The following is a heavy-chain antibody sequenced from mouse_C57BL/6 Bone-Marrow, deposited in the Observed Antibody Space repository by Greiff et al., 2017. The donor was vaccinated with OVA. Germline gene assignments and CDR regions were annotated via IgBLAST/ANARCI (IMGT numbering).Heavy chain of an antibody. D-gene: IGHD2-1*01. CDR3: ARGGNNAFAY. CDR2: INPSTGGT. CDR1: GYSFTGYY. J-gene: IGHJ3*01. Sequence: EVQLQQSGPELVKPGASVKISCKASGYSFTGYYMNWVKQSPGKSLEWIGEINPSTGGTTYNQKFKAKATLTVYKSSSTAYMQLKSLTSEDSAVDYGARGGNNAFAYWGQGTLVTVSA. V-gene: IGHV1-42*01.